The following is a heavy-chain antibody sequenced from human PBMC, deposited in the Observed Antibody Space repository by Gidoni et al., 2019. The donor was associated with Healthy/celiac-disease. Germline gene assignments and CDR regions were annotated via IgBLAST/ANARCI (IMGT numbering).Heavy chain of an antibody. Sequence: ELQLLESGGGLVQPGGSLRLSCAASGFTFSSYAMSWVRQAPGKGLEWVSAISGSGGSTYYADSVKGRFTISRDNSKNTLYLQMNSLRAEDTAVYYCAKGDHSSSWEGNYYYYYMDVWGKGTTVTVSS. CDR1: GFTFSSYA. CDR3: AKGDHSSSWEGNYYYYYMDV. J-gene: IGHJ6*03. D-gene: IGHD6-6*01. V-gene: IGHV3-23*01. CDR2: ISGSGGST.